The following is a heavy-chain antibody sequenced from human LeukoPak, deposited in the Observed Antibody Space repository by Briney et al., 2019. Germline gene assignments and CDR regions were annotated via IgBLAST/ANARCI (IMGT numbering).Heavy chain of an antibody. CDR2: INQDGSVI. V-gene: IGHV3-7*01. CDR1: GLSFSSHW. D-gene: IGHD2-21*01. J-gene: IGHJ4*02. CDR3: AKDAYSRGDY. Sequence: GGSLRLSCAASGLSFSSHWMSWVRQAPGKGLEWVANINQDGSVINYVGSVKGRFTISRDNAENSLYLQMNSLRGDDTAIYYCAKDAYSRGDYWGQGPLVTASS.